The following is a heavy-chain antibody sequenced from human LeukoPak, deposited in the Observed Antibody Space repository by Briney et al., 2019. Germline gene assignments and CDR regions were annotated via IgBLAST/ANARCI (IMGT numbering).Heavy chain of an antibody. CDR2: IS. D-gene: IGHD1-1*01. V-gene: IGHV4-4*02. CDR1: GGSISSSNW. CDR3: ARDGNAL. Sequence: SETLSLTCAVSGGSISSSNWWIWVRQPTGKGLEWIGEISDYNPSLKSRVTISIDTSKNQFSLKLRSVTAADTAVYYCARDGNALWGQGTLVTVSS. J-gene: IGHJ4*02.